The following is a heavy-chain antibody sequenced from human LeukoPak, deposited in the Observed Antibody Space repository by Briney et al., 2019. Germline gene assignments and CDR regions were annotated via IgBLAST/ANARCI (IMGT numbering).Heavy chain of an antibody. Sequence: GGSLRLSCAASGFTFSSYGMSWVRQAPGKGLEWVSAISGSGGSTYYADSVKGRFTISRDNSKNTLYLQMNSLRAEDTAVYYCARATYYDIQCFDYWGQGTLVTVSS. J-gene: IGHJ4*02. D-gene: IGHD3-9*01. V-gene: IGHV3-23*01. CDR3: ARATYYDIQCFDY. CDR1: GFTFSSYG. CDR2: ISGSGGST.